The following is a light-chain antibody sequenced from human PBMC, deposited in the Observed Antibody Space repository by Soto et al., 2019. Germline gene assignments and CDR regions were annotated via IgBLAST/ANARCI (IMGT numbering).Light chain of an antibody. Sequence: DIQMTPSPSTLSGSLGDRVTLSWRASQTISSWLAWYQQKPGKAPKLLIYKASTLKSGVPSRFSGSGSGTEFTLTISSLQPDDFATYYCQHYNSYSEAFGQGTKV. CDR1: QTISSW. CDR3: QHYNSYSEA. J-gene: IGKJ1*01. V-gene: IGKV1-5*03. CDR2: KAS.